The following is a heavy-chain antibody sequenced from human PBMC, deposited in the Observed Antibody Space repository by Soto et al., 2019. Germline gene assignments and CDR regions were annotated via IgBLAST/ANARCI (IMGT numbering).Heavy chain of an antibody. CDR1: GGSFSGYY. CDR3: AGFGRTTVLTYYYGMDV. Sequence: SETLSLTCAVYGGSFSGYYWSWIRQPPGKGLEWIGEINHSGSTNYNPSLKSRVTISVDTSKNQFSLKLSSVTAADTAVYYCAGFGRTTVLTYYYGMDVWGQGTTVTVSS. J-gene: IGHJ6*02. V-gene: IGHV4-34*01. D-gene: IGHD4-17*01. CDR2: INHSGST.